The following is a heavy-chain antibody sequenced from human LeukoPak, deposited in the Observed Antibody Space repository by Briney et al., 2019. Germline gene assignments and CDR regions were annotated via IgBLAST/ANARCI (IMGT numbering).Heavy chain of an antibody. J-gene: IGHJ4*02. CDR2: IYYSGST. Sequence: PSETLSLTCTVSGGSISGYYWSWIRQPPGEGLEWIGYIYYSGSTKYNPSLTSRVTISLDTSKNQFSLKVTSVTAADTAVYYCARHKRGPFYYGSGTYFDYWGQGTLVTVSS. CDR3: ARHKRGPFYYGSGTYFDY. D-gene: IGHD3-10*01. CDR1: GGSISGYY. V-gene: IGHV4-59*01.